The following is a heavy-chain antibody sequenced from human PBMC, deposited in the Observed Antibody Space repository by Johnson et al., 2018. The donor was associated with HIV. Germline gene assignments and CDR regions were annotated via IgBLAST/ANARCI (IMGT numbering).Heavy chain of an antibody. CDR2: ISSNSDST. CDR3: VRRQYISTWQDAFDV. CDR1: GFSFSSYL. V-gene: IGHV3-64*07. D-gene: IGHD6-13*01. J-gene: IGHJ3*01. Sequence: VLLVESGGGLVQPGGCLRLSCAASGFSFSSYLMDWVRQAPGKGLAYVAGISSNSDSTYYADSVKGRFTISRDNSKNTLYLQLGSLRDDETAVYYCVRRQYISTWQDAFDVWGQGTTVTVSS.